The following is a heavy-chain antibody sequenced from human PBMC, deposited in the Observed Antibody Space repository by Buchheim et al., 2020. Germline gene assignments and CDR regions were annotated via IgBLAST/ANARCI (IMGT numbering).Heavy chain of an antibody. J-gene: IGHJ4*02. CDR3: TTGKSAMVAWGYY. CDR2: IKSKTDGETI. D-gene: IGHD5-18*01. CDR1: GFTVTNAW. V-gene: IGHV3-15*01. Sequence: VHLVESGGDLVKPGGSLRLSCAASGFTVTNAWMSWVRQAPGKGLEWVGRIKSKTDGETIDYAAPVKGRFTMSREDSKNTLYLQMDSLKTEDTAVYYCTTGKSAMVAWGYYWGQGTL.